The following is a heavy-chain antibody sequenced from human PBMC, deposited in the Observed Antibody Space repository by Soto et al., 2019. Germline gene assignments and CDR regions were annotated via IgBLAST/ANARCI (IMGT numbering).Heavy chain of an antibody. CDR3: AREGGVWRSFRYFDY. V-gene: IGHV1-18*04. J-gene: IGHJ4*02. CDR2: ISPYNGNT. D-gene: IGHD3-16*02. Sequence: QVQLVQSGVEVQKPGASVKVSCKASGYTFSSYVINWLRQAPGQGLEWMGWISPYNGNTKYGQNLQGRVTMTTDTPTNIADRKLRSLRPDDTAEYYCAREGGVWRSFRYFDYWGQATLVTVSP. CDR1: GYTFSSYV.